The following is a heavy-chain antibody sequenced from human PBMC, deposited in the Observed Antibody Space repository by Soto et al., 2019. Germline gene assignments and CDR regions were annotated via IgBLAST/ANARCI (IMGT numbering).Heavy chain of an antibody. Sequence: QVQLVQSGAEVKKPGASVKVSCKASGYTFTGYYMHWVRQAPGQGLEWMGWITPNSGGTNYEQKFQGRVTMTRDTTISTAYMELSRRRSDDTAVYYCARGCWMVRGVIEGLDYWGQGTLVTVSS. CDR1: GYTFTGYY. CDR3: ARGCWMVRGVIEGLDY. D-gene: IGHD3-10*01. CDR2: ITPNSGGT. J-gene: IGHJ4*02. V-gene: IGHV1-2*02.